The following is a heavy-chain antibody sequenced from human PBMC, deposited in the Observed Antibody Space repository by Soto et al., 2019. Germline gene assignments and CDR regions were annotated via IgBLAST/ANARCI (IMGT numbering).Heavy chain of an antibody. CDR1: EFTFRSYA. CDR2: ISGSGDST. D-gene: IGHD2-2*01. V-gene: IGHV3-23*01. Sequence: GGSLRLSCVASEFTFRSYAMSWVRQAPGKGLEWVSGISGSGDSTYYADSVKGRFTIYRDNSKNTLYLQMNSLRAEDTAVYYCAKEALIVIVPNELDSWGQGTLVTVSS. J-gene: IGHJ4*02. CDR3: AKEALIVIVPNELDS.